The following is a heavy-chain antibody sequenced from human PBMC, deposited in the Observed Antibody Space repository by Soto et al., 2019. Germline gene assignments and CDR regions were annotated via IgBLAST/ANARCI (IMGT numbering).Heavy chain of an antibody. D-gene: IGHD6-19*01. CDR2: VNQDGSQS. CDR3: VRDGSGGWHFYY. J-gene: IGHJ4*02. Sequence: EVQLVESGGGLVQPGGSLRLSCEASGFTFSSYGMSWIRQAPGKGLEWVANVNQDGSQSYLVDSVLGRFFMSRENAKNSLFLQMNSLRAEDTAVYYCVRDGSGGWHFYYCGQGPEVTVSP. CDR1: GFTFSSYG. V-gene: IGHV3-7*01.